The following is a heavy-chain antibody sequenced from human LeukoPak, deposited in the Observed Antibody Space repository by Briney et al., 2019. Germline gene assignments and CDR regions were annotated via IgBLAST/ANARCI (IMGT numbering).Heavy chain of an antibody. J-gene: IGHJ3*02. CDR2: IYTSGST. CDR3: AILGGGYGDYSLSYAFDI. Sequence: SETLSLTCTVSGGSISSYYWSWIRQPAGKGLEWIGRIYTSGSTNYNPSLKSRVTMSVDTSKNQFSLKLSSVTAADTAVYYCAILGGGYGDYSLSYAFDIWGQGTMVTASS. V-gene: IGHV4-4*07. CDR1: GGSISSYY. D-gene: IGHD4-17*01.